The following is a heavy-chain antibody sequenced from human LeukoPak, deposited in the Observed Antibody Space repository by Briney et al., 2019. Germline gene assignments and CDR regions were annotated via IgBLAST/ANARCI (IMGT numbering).Heavy chain of an antibody. CDR3: ARVAGDYYDSSGPFDY. D-gene: IGHD3-22*01. CDR2: INGRGGST. CDR1: GFSFSSYA. Sequence: PGGSLRLSCAASGFSFSSYAMSWVRQAPGKGLEWVSGINGRGGSTVYADSVKGRFTISRDNSKNTLYLQMNSLRSEDTAVYYCARVAGDYYDSSGPFDYWGQGTLVTVSS. V-gene: IGHV3-23*01. J-gene: IGHJ4*02.